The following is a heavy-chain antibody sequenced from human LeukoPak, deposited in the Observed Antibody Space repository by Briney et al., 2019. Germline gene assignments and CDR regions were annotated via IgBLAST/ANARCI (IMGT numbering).Heavy chain of an antibody. V-gene: IGHV1-69*13. CDR2: IIPIFGTA. J-gene: IGHJ6*02. D-gene: IGHD6-13*01. CDR1: GGTFISYA. Sequence: GASVKVSCKASGGTFISYAISWVRQAPGQGLEWMGGIIPIFGTANYAQKFQGRVTITADESTSTAYMELSSLRSEDTAVYYCARVTLGYSRSGDNYYYYGMDVWGQGTTVSVSS. CDR3: ARVTLGYSRSGDNYYYYGMDV.